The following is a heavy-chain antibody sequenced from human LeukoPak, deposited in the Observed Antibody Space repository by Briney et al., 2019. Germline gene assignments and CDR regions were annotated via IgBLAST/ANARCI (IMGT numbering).Heavy chain of an antibody. CDR3: ASTRRFFMVRGPPTDH. Sequence: GASVKVSCKASGYTFTTYVIHWVRQAPGRRLEWMGCINPGNGNPKYSQEFQGRITITRDTSASTAYMELSSLRSEDTAVYYCASTRRFFMVRGPPTDHWGQGTLVTVSS. CDR1: GYTFTTYV. CDR2: INPGNGNP. V-gene: IGHV1-3*03. J-gene: IGHJ4*02. D-gene: IGHD3-10*01.